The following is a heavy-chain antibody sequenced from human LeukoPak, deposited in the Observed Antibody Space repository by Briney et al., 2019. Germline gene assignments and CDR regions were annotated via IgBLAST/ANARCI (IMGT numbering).Heavy chain of an antibody. D-gene: IGHD1-14*01. Sequence: SETLSLTCAVSGGSISSGGYSWSWIRQPPGKGLEWIGYIYHSGSTYYNPSLKSRVTISVDRSKNQFSLKLSSVTAADTAVYYCDTETTSPYYGMDVWGKGTTVTVSS. CDR1: GGSISSGGYS. J-gene: IGHJ6*04. CDR3: DTETTSPYYGMDV. V-gene: IGHV4-30-2*01. CDR2: IYHSGST.